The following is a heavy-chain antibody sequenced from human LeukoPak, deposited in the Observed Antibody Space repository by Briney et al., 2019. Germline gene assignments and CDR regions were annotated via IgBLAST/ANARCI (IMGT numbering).Heavy chain of an antibody. J-gene: IGHJ4*02. Sequence: NSGGSLRLSCGASGFTFTSYGMTWVRQAPGKGLEWVSSISSSSSYIYYSDSVKGRFTISRDNAKNSLYLQMNSLKADDTAVYYCTRGAGTGWRFDSWGQGTLVTVSS. CDR3: TRGAGTGWRFDS. CDR2: ISSSSSYI. CDR1: GFTFTSYG. D-gene: IGHD6-19*01. V-gene: IGHV3-21*01.